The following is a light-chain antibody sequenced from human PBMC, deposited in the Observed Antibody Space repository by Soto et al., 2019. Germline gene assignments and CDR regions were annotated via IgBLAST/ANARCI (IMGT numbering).Light chain of an antibody. CDR1: QSVSSSY. J-gene: IGKJ1*01. Sequence: EIVLMQSPGTLSLSPGERATLSCRASQSVSSSYLTWYQQKPGQAPRRLIYGASSRATGIPDRFSRSGSGTDFALTISGLEPEDFAVYYCQQYDSSPPTFGQGTKVEIK. V-gene: IGKV3-20*01. CDR2: GAS. CDR3: QQYDSSPPT.